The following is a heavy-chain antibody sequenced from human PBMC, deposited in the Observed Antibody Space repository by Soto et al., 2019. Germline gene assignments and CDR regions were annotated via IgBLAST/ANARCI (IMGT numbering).Heavy chain of an antibody. Sequence: QITLKESGPTLVNPTQTLTLTCTFSGFSLSTSGVGVGWIRQPPGKALEWLALIYWDDDKRYSPSLKSRLTITKDTSKNQVVLTMTNMDPVDTATYYCAHRTYLYDSSGYYYAPFDYWGQGTLVTVSS. CDR3: AHRTYLYDSSGYYYAPFDY. V-gene: IGHV2-5*02. J-gene: IGHJ4*02. CDR2: IYWDDDK. D-gene: IGHD3-22*01. CDR1: GFSLSTSGVG.